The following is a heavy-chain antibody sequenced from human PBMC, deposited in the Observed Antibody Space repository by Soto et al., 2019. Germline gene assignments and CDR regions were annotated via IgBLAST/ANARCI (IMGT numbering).Heavy chain of an antibody. CDR3: VRDGTKTLRDWFDP. J-gene: IGHJ5*02. V-gene: IGHV4-4*07. CDR2: IYATGTT. D-gene: IGHD1-1*01. Sequence: NPSETLSLTCTVSGASISGLYWSWIRKSAGKGLEWIGRIYATGTTDYNPSLKSRVMMSVDTSKKQFSLKLRSVTAADTAVYYCVRDGTKTLRDWFDPWGQGISVTVSS. CDR1: GASISGLY.